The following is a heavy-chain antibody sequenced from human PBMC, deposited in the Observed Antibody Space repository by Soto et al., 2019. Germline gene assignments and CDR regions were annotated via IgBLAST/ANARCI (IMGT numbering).Heavy chain of an antibody. CDR1: GYSISSGYY. V-gene: IGHV4-38-2*01. D-gene: IGHD3-3*01. CDR3: ARHQGLRFLEWLPGTYNWFDP. J-gene: IGHJ5*02. Sequence: PSETLSLTCAVSGYSISSGYYWGWIRQPPGKGLEWIGSIYYSGSTYYNPSLKSRVTISVDTSKNQFSLKLSSVTAADTAVYYCARHQGLRFLEWLPGTYNWFDPWGQGTLVTVSS. CDR2: IYYSGST.